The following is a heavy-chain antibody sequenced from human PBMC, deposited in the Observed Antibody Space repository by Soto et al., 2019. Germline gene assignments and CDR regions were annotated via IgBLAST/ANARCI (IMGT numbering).Heavy chain of an antibody. CDR1: GGTFSSYA. Sequence: ASVKVSCKAAGGTFSSYAISWVRQAPGQGLEWMGWIIAYNGNTNYAQKLQGRVTMTTDTSTSTAYMELRSLRSDDTAVYYCAREGYSSALGYAFDIWGQGTMVTVSS. CDR3: AREGYSSALGYAFDI. J-gene: IGHJ3*02. V-gene: IGHV1-18*01. CDR2: IIAYNGNT. D-gene: IGHD6-19*01.